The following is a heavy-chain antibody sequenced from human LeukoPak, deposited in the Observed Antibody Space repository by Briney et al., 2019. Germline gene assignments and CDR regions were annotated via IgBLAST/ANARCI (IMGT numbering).Heavy chain of an antibody. V-gene: IGHV3-53*04. D-gene: IGHD5-12*01. CDR1: GFTVSSNY. J-gene: IGHJ4*02. CDR2: IYSGGST. CDR3: AREVRWLANYYFDY. Sequence: GGSLRLSCAASGFTVSSNYMSWVCQAPGKGLEWVSVIYSGGSTYYADSVKGRFTISRHNSKNTLYLQMNSLRAEDTAVYYCAREVRWLANYYFDYWGQGTLVTVSS.